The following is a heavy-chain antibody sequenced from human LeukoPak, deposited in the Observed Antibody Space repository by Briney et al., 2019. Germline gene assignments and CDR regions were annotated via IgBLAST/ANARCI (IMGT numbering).Heavy chain of an antibody. CDR1: GFTFSSYE. D-gene: IGHD3-9*01. V-gene: IGHV3-48*03. CDR3: ARDPPNYDILTGYYKNYFDY. CDR2: ISSSGSTI. J-gene: IGHJ4*02. Sequence: PGGSLRLSCAASGFTFSSYEMNWVRQAPGKGLEWVSYISSSGSTIYYADSVKGRFTISRDNAKNSLHLQMNSLRAEDTAVYYRARDPPNYDILTGYYKNYFDYWGQGTLVAVSS.